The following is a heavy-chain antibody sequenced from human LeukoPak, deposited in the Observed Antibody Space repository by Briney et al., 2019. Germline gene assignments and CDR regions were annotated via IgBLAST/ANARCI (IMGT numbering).Heavy chain of an antibody. J-gene: IGHJ6*02. V-gene: IGHV3-7*04. Sequence: PGGSLRLSCAASGFTFSNYGMHWVRQAPERGLEWVANIKQDGSETYYVDSVKGRFTISRDNAKNSLCLHMNSLRVEDSAVYYCVRSGVPHGTDVWGQGTTVTVSS. D-gene: IGHD7-27*01. CDR3: VRSGVPHGTDV. CDR1: GFTFSNYG. CDR2: IKQDGSET.